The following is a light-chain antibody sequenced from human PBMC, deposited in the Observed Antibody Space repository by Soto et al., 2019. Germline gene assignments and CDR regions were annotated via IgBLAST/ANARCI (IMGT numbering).Light chain of an antibody. Sequence: DIQMTQSPSSLSASVGDRVTITCQASQDISNHLNWYQQKPGKPPQLLIYDASNVNTGVPSRFRASGSGTDFTLTISSLRPEDFATYYCQHSYYTPWTFGQGTKVDIK. V-gene: IGKV1-39*01. CDR1: QDISNH. J-gene: IGKJ1*01. CDR3: QHSYYTPWT. CDR2: DAS.